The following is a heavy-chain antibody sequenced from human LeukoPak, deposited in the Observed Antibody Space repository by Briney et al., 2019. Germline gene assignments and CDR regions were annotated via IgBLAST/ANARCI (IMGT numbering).Heavy chain of an antibody. CDR1: GFTFSSYS. D-gene: IGHD3-3*01. CDR2: ISSSSSYI. CDR3: ARDKFWSGYTMGGFDY. Sequence: GGSLRLSCAASGFTFSSYSMNWVRRAPGKGLEWGSSISSSSSYIYYADSVKGRFTISRDNAKNSLYLQVNSLRAEDTAVYYCARDKFWSGYTMGGFDYWGQGTLVTVSS. J-gene: IGHJ4*02. V-gene: IGHV3-21*01.